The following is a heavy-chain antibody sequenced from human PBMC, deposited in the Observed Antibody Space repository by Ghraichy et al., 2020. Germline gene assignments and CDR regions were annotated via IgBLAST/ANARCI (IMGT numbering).Heavy chain of an antibody. CDR3: ASGRQQLGPYHYFDY. CDR2: IIPIFGTA. J-gene: IGHJ4*02. CDR1: GGTFSSYA. D-gene: IGHD6-13*01. Sequence: SVKVSCKASGGTFSSYAISWVRQAPGQGLEWMGGIIPIFGTANYAQKIQGRVTITADESTSTAYMELSSLRSEDTAVYYCASGRQQLGPYHYFDYWGQGTLVTVSS. V-gene: IGHV1-69*13.